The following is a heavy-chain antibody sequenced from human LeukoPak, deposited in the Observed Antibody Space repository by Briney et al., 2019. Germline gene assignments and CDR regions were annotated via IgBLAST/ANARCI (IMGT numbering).Heavy chain of an antibody. Sequence: SETLSLTCTVSGGSISSGGYYWSWLRQHPGRGLEGIGYIYYSGSTYYNPSLKSRVTISVDTSKNQFSLKLSSVTAADTAVYYCAISKYYQDGIDYWGQGTLVTVSS. CDR3: AISKYYQDGIDY. CDR1: GGSISSGGYY. J-gene: IGHJ4*02. CDR2: IYYSGST. V-gene: IGHV4-31*03. D-gene: IGHD2-2*01.